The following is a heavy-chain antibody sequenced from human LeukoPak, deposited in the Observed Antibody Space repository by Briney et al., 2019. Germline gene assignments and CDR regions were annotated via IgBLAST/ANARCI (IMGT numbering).Heavy chain of an antibody. J-gene: IGHJ4*02. CDR3: RASYYYGSGSYYMRGDY. Sequence: SETLSLTCAVYGGSFSGYYWSWIRQPPGKGLEWIGEINHSGSTNYNPSLRSRVTISVDTSKNQFSLKLSSVTAADTAVYYCRASYYYGSGSYYMRGDYWGQGTLVTVSS. D-gene: IGHD3-10*01. V-gene: IGHV4-34*01. CDR2: INHSGST. CDR1: GGSFSGYY.